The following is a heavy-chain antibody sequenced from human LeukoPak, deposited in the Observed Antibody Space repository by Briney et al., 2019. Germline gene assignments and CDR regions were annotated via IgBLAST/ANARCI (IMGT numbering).Heavy chain of an antibody. CDR1: GFTFSSYS. CDR3: ARDREVDYYDSSGYLSPLDY. V-gene: IGHV3-21*01. CDR2: ISSSSSYI. J-gene: IGHJ4*02. Sequence: PGGSLRLSCAASGFTFSSYSMNWVRQAPGKGLEWVSSISSSSSYIYYADSVKGRFTISRDNAENSLYLQMNSLRAEDTAVYYCARDREVDYYDSSGYLSPLDYWGQGTLVTVSS. D-gene: IGHD3-22*01.